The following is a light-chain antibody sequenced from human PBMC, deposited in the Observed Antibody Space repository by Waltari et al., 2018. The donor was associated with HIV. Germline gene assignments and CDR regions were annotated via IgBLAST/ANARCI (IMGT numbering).Light chain of an antibody. CDR3: QQYGSSPLT. CDR1: QSVSSTY. Sequence: EIVLTQSPGTLSLSPGERATLSCRASQSVSSTYLAWYQQKLGQAPRLLSYGASSRATVIPDRFSGSGSGTDFSLTISRLEPEDFAVYYCQQYGSSPLTFGQGTKVEIK. J-gene: IGKJ1*01. V-gene: IGKV3-20*01. CDR2: GAS.